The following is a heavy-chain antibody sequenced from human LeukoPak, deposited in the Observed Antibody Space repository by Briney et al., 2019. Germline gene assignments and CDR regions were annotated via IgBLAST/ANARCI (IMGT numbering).Heavy chain of an antibody. CDR2: INPNSGAT. Sequence: ASVKVSCKASGYTFTGYYMHWVRQAPGQGLEWMGWINPNSGATDYAQTFQGRVTMTRDTSTSTAYMDLSSLKSDDTAVYYCVRGGALYYDFWDWGQGTLVTVSS. CDR1: GYTFTGYY. CDR3: VRGGALYYDFWD. V-gene: IGHV1-2*02. J-gene: IGHJ4*02. D-gene: IGHD3-3*01.